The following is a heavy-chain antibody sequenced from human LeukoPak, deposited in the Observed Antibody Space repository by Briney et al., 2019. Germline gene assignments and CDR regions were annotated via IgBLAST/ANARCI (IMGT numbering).Heavy chain of an antibody. V-gene: IGHV4-4*07. Sequence: SETLSLTCTVSGGSISSYYWSWIRQPAGKGLEWIGRIYTSGSTNYNPSLKSRVTMSVDTSKNQFSLKLSSVTAADTAVYYCARGDCSSTSCYVPPDYWGQGTLVTVSS. CDR2: IYTSGST. J-gene: IGHJ4*02. CDR3: ARGDCSSTSCYVPPDY. D-gene: IGHD2-2*01. CDR1: GGSISSYY.